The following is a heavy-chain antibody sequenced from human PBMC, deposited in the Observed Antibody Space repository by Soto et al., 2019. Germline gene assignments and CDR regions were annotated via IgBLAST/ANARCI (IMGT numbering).Heavy chain of an antibody. CDR2: INHSGST. CDR3: ARAGGYGDSS. V-gene: IGHV4-34*01. CDR1: GGCFSGYY. D-gene: IGHD4-17*01. J-gene: IGHJ5*02. Sequence: SEILSLTCAVYGGCFSGYYWSCIRQPPGKGLEWIGEINHSGSTNYNPSLKSRVTISVDTSKNQFSLKLSSVTAADTAVYYCARAGGYGDSSWGQGTLVTVSS.